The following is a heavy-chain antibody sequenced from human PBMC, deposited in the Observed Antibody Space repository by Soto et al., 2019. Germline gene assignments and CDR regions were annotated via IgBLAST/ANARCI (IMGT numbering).Heavy chain of an antibody. D-gene: IGHD2-21*01. CDR2: IWYDGNNK. Sequence: QVQLVESGGGVVQPGGSLRLSCAASGFTFSNYGMHWVRQAPGKGLEWVAVIWYDGNNKYYADSVKGRFTISRDNSNNTLYEQMTSLSAEDTAVYYCARGLHSLFDYWGQGTLVTVSS. J-gene: IGHJ4*02. V-gene: IGHV3-33*01. CDR3: ARGLHSLFDY. CDR1: GFTFSNYG.